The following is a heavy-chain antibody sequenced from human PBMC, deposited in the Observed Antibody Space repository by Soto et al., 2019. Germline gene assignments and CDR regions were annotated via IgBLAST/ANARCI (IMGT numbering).Heavy chain of an antibody. D-gene: IGHD6-13*01. Sequence: PGGSLRLSCAASGFTFSSYAMHWVRQAPGKGLEWVAAISYDGSNKYYADSVKGRFTISRDNSKNTLYLQMNSLRAEDTAVYYCARDRRQQLVPLDYWGQGSLVTVSS. CDR2: ISYDGSNK. CDR1: GFTFSSYA. CDR3: ARDRRQQLVPLDY. J-gene: IGHJ4*02. V-gene: IGHV3-30-3*01.